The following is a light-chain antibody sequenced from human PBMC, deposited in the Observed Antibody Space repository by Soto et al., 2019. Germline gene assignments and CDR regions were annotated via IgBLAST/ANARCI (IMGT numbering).Light chain of an antibody. CDR1: RDIGDR. J-gene: IGKJ1*01. CDR2: TAS. CDR3: LQASTFPRT. V-gene: IGKV1-12*01. Sequence: DIQMTQSPSSVSASVGDRVTITCRASRDIGDRLAWFRHKPGKDPQLLIQTASTLVRETPSRFSGSGSGTDFLLTINNLQPEDFATYYCLQASTFPRTFGQGIKVDIK.